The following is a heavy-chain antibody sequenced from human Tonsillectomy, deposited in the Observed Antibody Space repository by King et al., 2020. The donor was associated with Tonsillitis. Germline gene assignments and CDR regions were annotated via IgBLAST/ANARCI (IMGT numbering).Heavy chain of an antibody. CDR3: VRGLVRGVILPEFDY. D-gene: IGHD3-10*01. V-gene: IGHV1-18*04. Sequence: QLVQSGAEVKKPGASVKVSCKASGYTFTSYGISWVRQAPGQGLEWMGWISAYNGNTNYAQKLQARVTMSTDTSTSTAYMELRSRRSDDTAVYYCVRGLVRGVILPEFDYWGQGTLVTVSS. CDR2: ISAYNGNT. CDR1: GYTFTSYG. J-gene: IGHJ4*02.